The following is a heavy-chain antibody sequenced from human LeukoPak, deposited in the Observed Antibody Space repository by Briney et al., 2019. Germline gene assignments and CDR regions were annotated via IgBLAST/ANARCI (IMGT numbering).Heavy chain of an antibody. D-gene: IGHD3-16*02. Sequence: SETLSLTCAVYGGSFSGYYWSWIRQPPGKGLEWIGEINHSGSTNYNPSLKSRVTISVDTSKNQFYLKLSSVTAADTAVYYCARDAAFYDYVWGSYPTRGAFDIWGQGTMVTVSS. J-gene: IGHJ3*02. CDR3: ARDAAFYDYVWGSYPTRGAFDI. V-gene: IGHV4-34*01. CDR2: INHSGST. CDR1: GGSFSGYY.